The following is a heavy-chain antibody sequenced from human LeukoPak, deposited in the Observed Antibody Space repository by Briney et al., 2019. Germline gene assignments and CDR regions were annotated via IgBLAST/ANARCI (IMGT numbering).Heavy chain of an antibody. V-gene: IGHV1-18*01. CDR1: GYTFTSYG. Sequence: ASVKVSCKASGYTFTSYGISWVRQAPGQGLEWMGWISAYNGNTNYAQKFQGRVTITADESTSTAYMELSSLRSEDTAVYYCARDLIAVAGSGLVDYWGQGTLVTVSS. J-gene: IGHJ4*02. CDR2: ISAYNGNT. D-gene: IGHD6-19*01. CDR3: ARDLIAVAGSGLVDY.